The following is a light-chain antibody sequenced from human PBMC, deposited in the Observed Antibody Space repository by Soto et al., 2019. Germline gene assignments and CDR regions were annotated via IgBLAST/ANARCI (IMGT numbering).Light chain of an antibody. CDR3: QSHDGSNLNWV. CDR1: SGSIASNY. Sequence: NFMLTQPHSVSESPGKTVTISCTRSSGSIASNYVQWYQQRPGSAPTTVIYEDYQRPSGVPDRFSGSIDSSSNSASLTISGLKTEDEADYYCQSHDGSNLNWVFGGGTKLTVL. CDR2: EDY. J-gene: IGLJ3*02. V-gene: IGLV6-57*04.